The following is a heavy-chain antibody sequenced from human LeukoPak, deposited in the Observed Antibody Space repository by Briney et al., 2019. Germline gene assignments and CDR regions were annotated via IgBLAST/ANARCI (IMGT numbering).Heavy chain of an antibody. CDR2: ISSSLRYI. V-gene: IGHV3-21*01. CDR3: AREGSSWYPYDY. Sequence: GLXGFSSISSSLRYISYADSVKGRFTISRDNAKNSLYLQMNSLRAEDTAVYYCAREGSSWYPYDYWGQGTLVTVSS. D-gene: IGHD6-13*01. J-gene: IGHJ4*02.